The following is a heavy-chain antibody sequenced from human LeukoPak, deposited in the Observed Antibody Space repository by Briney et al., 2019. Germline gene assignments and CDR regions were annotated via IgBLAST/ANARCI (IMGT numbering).Heavy chain of an antibody. V-gene: IGHV1-3*01. CDR1: GYTFTSYA. D-gene: IGHD3-9*01. J-gene: IGHJ4*02. CDR3: ARGYDILTGYLSWYYFDY. CDR2: INAGNGNT. Sequence: ASVKVSCKASGYTFTSYAMHWVRQAPGQRLEWMGWINAGNGNTKYSQKFQGRVTITRDTSASTAYMELSSLRSEDTAVYYCARGYDILTGYLSWYYFDYWGQGTLVTVSS.